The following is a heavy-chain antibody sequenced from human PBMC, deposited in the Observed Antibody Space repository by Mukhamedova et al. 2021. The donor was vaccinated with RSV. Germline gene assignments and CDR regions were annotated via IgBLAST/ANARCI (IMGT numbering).Heavy chain of an antibody. Sequence: GLEWVSAITNTGGSTYYADSVKGRFSISRDNSKNTVYLELSSLRAEDSAIYYCARGYFHDSTAYNYWGQVPRVTVSS. V-gene: IGHV3-23*01. CDR2: ITNTGGST. CDR3: ARGYFHDSTAYNY. J-gene: IGHJ4*01. D-gene: IGHD3-16*01.